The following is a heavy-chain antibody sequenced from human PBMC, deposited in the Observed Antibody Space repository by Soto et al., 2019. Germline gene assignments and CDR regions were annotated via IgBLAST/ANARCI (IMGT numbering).Heavy chain of an antibody. J-gene: IGHJ6*02. CDR3: AREMTIFGVAPGGGVDV. Sequence: QLHLQESGSGLVRPSQTLSLTCGVSGGSISTFDYSWSWIRQAPGRGLEWIGSIYQSGRTYFIPSLKSRATMSRDKSKNQFSLKITSAVAADTARYYCAREMTIFGVAPGGGVDVWGQGTTVTVSS. D-gene: IGHD3-3*01. CDR2: IYQSGRT. V-gene: IGHV4-30-2*01. CDR1: GGSISTFDYS.